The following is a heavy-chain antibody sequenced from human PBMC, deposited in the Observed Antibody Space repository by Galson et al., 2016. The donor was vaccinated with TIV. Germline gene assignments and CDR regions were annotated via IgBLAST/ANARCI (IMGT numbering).Heavy chain of an antibody. V-gene: IGHV1-46*03. CDR1: RGTLRKSA. J-gene: IGHJ4*02. CDR3: ARGYHFGGLGYFDH. Sequence: SVKVSCKATRGTLRKSAITWVRQAPGQGFQWMGRINPDSGDTTYPPNFQGKVSMTRDTSTNTVYMELSSLTSADTAVYFCARGYHFGGLGYFDHWGQGTLVTVSS. D-gene: IGHD3-16*01. CDR2: INPDSGDT.